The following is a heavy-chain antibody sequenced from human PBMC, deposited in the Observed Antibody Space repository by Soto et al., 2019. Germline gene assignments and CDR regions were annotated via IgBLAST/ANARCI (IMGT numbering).Heavy chain of an antibody. Sequence: SDTLSLTCSVSGGSISSFSWSWIRQPPGKGLEWIGYIYFSGSTNYNPSLKRRLTISVDTSKNRFSLNLSSVTAADTAVYYCARGTSWSGMDVWGQGTTVTVSS. J-gene: IGHJ6*02. V-gene: IGHV4-59*01. D-gene: IGHD2-2*01. CDR1: GGSISSFS. CDR3: ARGTSWSGMDV. CDR2: IYFSGST.